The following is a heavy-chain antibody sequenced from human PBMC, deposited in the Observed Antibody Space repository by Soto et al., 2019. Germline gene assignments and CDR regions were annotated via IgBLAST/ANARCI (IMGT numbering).Heavy chain of an antibody. Sequence: ASVKVSCKASGYTFTSYDINWVRQATGQGLEWMGWMNPNSGNTGYAQKFQGRVTMTRNTSISTAYMELSSLRSEDTAVYYCATGTQPTLIAVAGRNDYWGQGTVGIVAS. V-gene: IGHV1-8*01. CDR2: MNPNSGNT. CDR1: GYTFTSYD. CDR3: ATGTQPTLIAVAGRNDY. D-gene: IGHD6-13*01. J-gene: IGHJ4*02.